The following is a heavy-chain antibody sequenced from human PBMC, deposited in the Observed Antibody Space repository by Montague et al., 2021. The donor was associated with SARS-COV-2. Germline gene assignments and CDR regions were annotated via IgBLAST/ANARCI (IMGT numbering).Heavy chain of an antibody. J-gene: IGHJ1*01. CDR1: GGSISNSVYY. CDR3: ARHPQH. V-gene: IGHV4-39*01. Sequence: SETLSLTCTVSGGSISNSVYYWGWVRQPPGKGLEWIGSTYYTGSTYYNPSLKSRLTISVDTSENQFSLNLRSMTAADTAVYYCARHPQHGGKGTLATAPS. CDR2: TYYTGST.